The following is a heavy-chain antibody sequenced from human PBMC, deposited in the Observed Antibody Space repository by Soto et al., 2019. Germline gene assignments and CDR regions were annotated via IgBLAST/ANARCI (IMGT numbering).Heavy chain of an antibody. CDR3: ARLGSEDIVVVPAAIRNYYYGMDV. Sequence: PGESLKISCKGSGYSFTSYWIGWVRQMPGKGLEWMGIIYPGGSDTRYSPSFQGQVTISADKSISTAYLQWSSLKASDTAMYYCARLGSEDIVVVPAAIRNYYYGMDVWGQGTTVTVSS. CDR2: IYPGGSDT. J-gene: IGHJ6*02. CDR1: GYSFTSYW. V-gene: IGHV5-51*01. D-gene: IGHD2-2*02.